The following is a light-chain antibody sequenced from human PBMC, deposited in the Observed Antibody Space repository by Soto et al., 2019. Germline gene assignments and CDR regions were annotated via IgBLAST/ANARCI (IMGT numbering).Light chain of an antibody. CDR1: QNIKDY. V-gene: IGKV3-15*01. J-gene: IGKJ1*01. Sequence: EIVMTQSPATLSMSPGERATISCRASQNIKDYLAWFQQKPGQAPRLLIYGASTRATAIPARFSGSRSGTEFTLSISSLQSEDFAVYYCQQYNTSPRTFGQGTKVE. CDR3: QQYNTSPRT. CDR2: GAS.